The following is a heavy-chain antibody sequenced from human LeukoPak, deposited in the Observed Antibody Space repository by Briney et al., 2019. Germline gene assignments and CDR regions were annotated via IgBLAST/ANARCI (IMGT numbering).Heavy chain of an antibody. J-gene: IGHJ4*02. V-gene: IGHV3-7*04. CDR1: GFTFYGSW. D-gene: IGHD2-2*01. CDR2: IKQDGSEK. CDR3: ARLRYAPDV. Sequence: GGSLRLSCAASGFTFYGSWMSWVPHAPGQGLEWVAHIKQDGSEKYYVDSVKGRFTISRDNAKNSLYLQLNSLRLEDTAVYYCARLRYAPDVWGQGTLVTVSS.